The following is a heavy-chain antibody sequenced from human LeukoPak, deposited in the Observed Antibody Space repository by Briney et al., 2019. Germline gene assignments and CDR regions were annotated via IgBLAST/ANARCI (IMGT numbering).Heavy chain of an antibody. D-gene: IGHD6-25*01. CDR1: GFTFSSFW. CDR3: ARVTQRNYFDY. V-gene: IGHV3-74*01. J-gene: IGHJ4*02. Sequence: GGSLRLSCAASGFTFSSFWMHWVRRAPGKGLVWVSVITSDGSRTTHADSVKGRFTISRDNAKNTLYLQMNSLRAEDTAVYYCARVTQRNYFDYWGQGTLVTVSS. CDR2: ITSDGSRT.